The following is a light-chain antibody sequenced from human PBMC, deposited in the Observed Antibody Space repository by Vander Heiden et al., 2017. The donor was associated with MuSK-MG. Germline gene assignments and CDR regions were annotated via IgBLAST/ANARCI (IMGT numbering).Light chain of an antibody. J-gene: IGKJ4*01. V-gene: IGKV3-20*01. CDR2: GAS. Sequence: EIGLSQSPVTLSLSPGERATLSCRASQSVRSNYLAWYQQKPGQAPRLLIYGASSRATGFPDRFSGSGSGTDFTLTISRLEPEDFAVYYCQQYGSSPLTFGGGTKVEIK. CDR1: QSVRSNY. CDR3: QQYGSSPLT.